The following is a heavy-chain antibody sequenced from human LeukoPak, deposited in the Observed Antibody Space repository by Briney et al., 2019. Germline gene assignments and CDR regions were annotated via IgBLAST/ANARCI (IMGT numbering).Heavy chain of an antibody. CDR1: GYTFTGDY. Sequence: ASVKVSCKASGYTFTGDYMHWVRQAPGQGLEWMGWINPNSGGTNYAQKFQGRVTMTRDTSISTAYMELSRLRSDDTAVYYCARDRDYYDSIGYYYEGGYLDYWGQGTLVTVSS. D-gene: IGHD3-22*01. V-gene: IGHV1-2*02. J-gene: IGHJ4*02. CDR3: ARDRDYYDSIGYYYEGGYLDY. CDR2: INPNSGGT.